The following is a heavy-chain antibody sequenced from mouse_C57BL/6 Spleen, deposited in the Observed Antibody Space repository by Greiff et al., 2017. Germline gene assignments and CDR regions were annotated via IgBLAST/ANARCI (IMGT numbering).Heavy chain of an antibody. Sequence: VQLQQSGPELVKPGASVKIPCKASGYTFTDYNMDWVKQSHGKSLEWIGDINPNNGGTIYNQKFKGKATLTVDKSSSTAYMELRSLTSEDTAVYYCARAEGYYGSSSYYAMDYWGQGTSVTVSS. V-gene: IGHV1-18*01. CDR3: ARAEGYYGSSSYYAMDY. D-gene: IGHD1-1*01. CDR2: INPNNGGT. CDR1: GYTFTDYN. J-gene: IGHJ4*01.